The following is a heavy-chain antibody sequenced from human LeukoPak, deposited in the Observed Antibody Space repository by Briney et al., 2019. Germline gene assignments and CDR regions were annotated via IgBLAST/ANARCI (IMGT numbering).Heavy chain of an antibody. Sequence: ASVKVSCKASGYTFTSCGISWVRQAPGQGLEWMGWISAYNGNTNYAQKLQGRVTMTTDTSTSTAYMELRSLRSDDTAVYYCARAREDYDSSGYHFDYWGQGTLVTVSS. CDR3: ARAREDYDSSGYHFDY. CDR1: GYTFTSCG. J-gene: IGHJ4*02. V-gene: IGHV1-18*01. CDR2: ISAYNGNT. D-gene: IGHD3-22*01.